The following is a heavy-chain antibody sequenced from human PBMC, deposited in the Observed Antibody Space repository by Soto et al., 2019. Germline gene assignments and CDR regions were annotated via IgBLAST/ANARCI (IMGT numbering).Heavy chain of an antibody. Sequence: QLRLQESGSGLVKPSQTLSLTCTVSGGSLSSGSFSWGWIRQPPGKGLEWIGYINYSGNTYYNPSLRRRVTISRDMSTNQFSLKLGSVTAADTAVHYCARGGGSTDYVANYYFDYWGRGTLVTVSS. CDR3: ARGGGSTDYVANYYFDY. CDR1: GGSLSSGSFS. J-gene: IGHJ4*02. CDR2: INYSGNT. D-gene: IGHD4-17*01. V-gene: IGHV4-30-2*01.